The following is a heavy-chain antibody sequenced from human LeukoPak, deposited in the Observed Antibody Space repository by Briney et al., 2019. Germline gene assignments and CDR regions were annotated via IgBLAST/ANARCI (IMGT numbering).Heavy chain of an antibody. CDR1: GGSISSSSHY. V-gene: IGHV4-61*05. CDR3: ARAGPGSSWYPLYFQH. D-gene: IGHD6-13*01. CDR2: IYYSGST. J-gene: IGHJ1*01. Sequence: SETLSLTCTVSGGSISSSSHYWGWIRQPPGKGLGWMGYIYYSGSTNYNPSLKSRVTISVDTSKNQFSLKLSSVTAADTAVYYCARAGPGSSWYPLYFQHWGQGTLVTVSS.